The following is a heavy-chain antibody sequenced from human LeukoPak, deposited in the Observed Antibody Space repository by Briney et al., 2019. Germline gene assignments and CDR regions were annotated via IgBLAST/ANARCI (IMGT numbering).Heavy chain of an antibody. D-gene: IGHD3-22*01. CDR2: IYSGGST. J-gene: IGHJ5*02. Sequence: GGSLRLSCAASGFTVSSNYMSWVRKAPGKGLEWVSVIYSGGSTYYADSVKGRFTISRDNSKNTLYLQMNSLRAEDTAVYYCARDLINYYDSSGYYYPLGQGTLVTVSS. CDR3: ARDLINYYDSSGYYYP. V-gene: IGHV3-66*01. CDR1: GFTVSSNY.